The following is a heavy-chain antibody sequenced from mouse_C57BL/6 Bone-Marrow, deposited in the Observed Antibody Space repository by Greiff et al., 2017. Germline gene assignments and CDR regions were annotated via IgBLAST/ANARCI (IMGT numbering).Heavy chain of an antibody. V-gene: IGHV1-55*01. D-gene: IGHD2-2*01. J-gene: IGHJ3*01. Sequence: QVHVKQPGAELVKPGASVKMSCKASGYTFTSYWITWVKQRPGQGLEWIGDIYPGSGSTNYNEKFKSKATLTVDPSSSTAYMQLSSLTSEDSAVXYCARRGGYDVAYWGQGTLVTVSA. CDR1: GYTFTSYW. CDR2: IYPGSGST. CDR3: ARRGGYDVAY.